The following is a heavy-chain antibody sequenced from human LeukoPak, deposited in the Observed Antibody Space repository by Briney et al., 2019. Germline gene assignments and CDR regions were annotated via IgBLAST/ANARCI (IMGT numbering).Heavy chain of an antibody. V-gene: IGHV3-48*01. Sequence: GGSLRLSCTASGFTFSSYGMTWVRQAPGKGLEWVSYISSSSSTIYYADSVKGRFTISRDNAKNSLYLQMNSLRAEDTAVYYCARGHDAFDIWGQGTMVTVSS. CDR3: ARGHDAFDI. CDR1: GFTFSSYG. J-gene: IGHJ3*02. CDR2: ISSSSSTI.